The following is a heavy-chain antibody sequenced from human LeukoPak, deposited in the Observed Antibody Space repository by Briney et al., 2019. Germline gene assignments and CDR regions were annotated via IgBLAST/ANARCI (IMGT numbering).Heavy chain of an antibody. CDR1: GYTFTGYY. D-gene: IGHD3-3*01. V-gene: IGHV1-2*02. CDR2: INPNSGGT. CDR3: ARVLRFLEWFPPSNWFDP. Sequence: ASVKVSCKASGYTFTGYYMHWVRQAPGQGLEWMGWINPNSGGTNYAQKFQGRVTMTTDTSTSTAYMELRSLRSDDTAVYYCARVLRFLEWFPPSNWFDPWGQGTLVTVSS. J-gene: IGHJ5*02.